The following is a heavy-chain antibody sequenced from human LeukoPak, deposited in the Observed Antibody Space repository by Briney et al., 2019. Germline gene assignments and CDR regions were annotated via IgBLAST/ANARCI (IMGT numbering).Heavy chain of an antibody. D-gene: IGHD3-16*02. J-gene: IGHJ4*02. CDR1: GFTFDEYA. CDR3: AREGSIVARTDY. Sequence: GGSLRLSCAASGFTFDEYAMHWVRQAPGKGLEWVSGISWNSGNIGYADSVKGRFTISRDNSKNTLYLQMNGLKTEDTAVYYCAREGSIVARTDYWGQGALVIVSS. CDR2: ISWNSGNI. V-gene: IGHV3-9*01.